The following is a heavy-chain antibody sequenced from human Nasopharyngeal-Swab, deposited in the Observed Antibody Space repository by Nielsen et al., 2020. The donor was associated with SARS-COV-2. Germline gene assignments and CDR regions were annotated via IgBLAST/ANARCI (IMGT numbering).Heavy chain of an antibody. CDR1: GGSFSGYY. CDR3: ARGGIAVAQQGWDY. J-gene: IGHJ4*02. V-gene: IGHV4-34*01. D-gene: IGHD6-19*01. Sequence: SETLSLTCAVYGGSFSGYYWSWIRQPPRKGLEWIGEINHSGSTNYNPSLKSRVTISVDTSKNQFSLKLSSVTAADTAVYYCARGGIAVAQQGWDYWGQGTLVTVSS. CDR2: INHSGST.